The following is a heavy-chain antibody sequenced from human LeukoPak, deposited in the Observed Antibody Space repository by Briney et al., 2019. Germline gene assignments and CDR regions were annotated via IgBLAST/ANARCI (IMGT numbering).Heavy chain of an antibody. D-gene: IGHD6-19*01. CDR2: ISWNSGSI. V-gene: IGHV3-9*01. Sequence: GRSLRLSCEASGFTFKDYAMHWVRQAPGKGLEWVSGISWNSGSIGYADSVKGRFTISRDNAKNSLYLHINRLRTGDTALYYCAKDMYSSGSNGEGYLQHWGQGTLVTVSS. CDR3: AKDMYSSGSNGEGYLQH. CDR1: GFTFKDYA. J-gene: IGHJ1*01.